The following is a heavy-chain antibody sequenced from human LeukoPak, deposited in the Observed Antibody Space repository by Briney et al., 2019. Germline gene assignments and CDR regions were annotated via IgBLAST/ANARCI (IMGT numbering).Heavy chain of an antibody. CDR2: TIPIFDTA. J-gene: IGHJ4*02. V-gene: IGHV1-69*05. Sequence: SVKVSCKASGGTFSSYAISWVRQAPGQGLEWMGRTIPIFDTAKYAQKFQGRVTITTDESTSTAYMELSSLRSEDTAVYYCAREVSDTAMGLFDYWGQGTLVTVSS. CDR1: GGTFSSYA. D-gene: IGHD5-18*01. CDR3: AREVSDTAMGLFDY.